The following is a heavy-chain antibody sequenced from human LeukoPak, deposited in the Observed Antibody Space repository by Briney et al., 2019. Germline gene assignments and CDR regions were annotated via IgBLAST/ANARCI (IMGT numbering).Heavy chain of an antibody. V-gene: IGHV1-69*04. CDR2: IIPILGIA. CDR3: ARDNYDSSGYPSRDYYYYGMDV. CDR1: GGTFSSYA. Sequence: GSSVKVSCKASGGTFSSYAISWVRQAPGQGLEWMGRIIPILGIANYAQKFQGRVTITADKSTSTAYMELSSLRFEDTAVYYCARDNYDSSGYPSRDYYYYGMDVWGQGTTVTVSS. J-gene: IGHJ6*02. D-gene: IGHD3-22*01.